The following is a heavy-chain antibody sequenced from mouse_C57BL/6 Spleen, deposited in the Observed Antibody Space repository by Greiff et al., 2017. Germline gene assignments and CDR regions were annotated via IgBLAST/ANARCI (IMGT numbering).Heavy chain of an antibody. V-gene: IGHV1-72*01. J-gene: IGHJ2*01. CDR1: GYTFTSYW. D-gene: IGHD1-1*01. CDR2: LDPNSGGT. Sequence: QVQLQQPGAALVKPGASVKLSCKASGYTFTSYWMHWVKQRPGRGRVWIGRLDPNSGGTKYNEKFKSKATLTVDKPSSTAYMQLSSLTSEDSAVYYLARDYYGSSFDYWGQGTTLTVSS. CDR3: ARDYYGSSFDY.